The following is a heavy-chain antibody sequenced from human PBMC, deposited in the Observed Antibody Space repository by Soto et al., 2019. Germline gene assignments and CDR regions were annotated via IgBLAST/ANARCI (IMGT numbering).Heavy chain of an antibody. J-gene: IGHJ4*02. CDR2: VNPILSMS. D-gene: IGHD3-10*01. Sequence: QVQLVQSGAELKKPGSSVKVSCKASGDTFSFYTINWVRQAPGLGLEWMGRVNPILSMSNYAQKFQGRVTMTADKSTSTAYMELRSLRSEDTAFYYCATSYGSGYRACDYWGQGDLVTV. CDR1: GDTFSFYT. V-gene: IGHV1-69*02. CDR3: ATSYGSGYRACDY.